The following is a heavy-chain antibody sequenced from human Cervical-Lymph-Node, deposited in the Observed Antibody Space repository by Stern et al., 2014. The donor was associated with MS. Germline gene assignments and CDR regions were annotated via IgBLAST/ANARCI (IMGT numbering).Heavy chain of an antibody. CDR2: IFSNDEK. CDR3: ARIRTDILRADP. CDR1: GFSLSNARMG. D-gene: IGHD2-21*01. V-gene: IGHV2-26*01. Sequence: QITLKEPGPVLVKPTETLTLTCTVSGFSLSNARMGVSWIRQPPGKALEWLAQIFSNDEKSYSTSLKSRLTISKDTSKSQVVLTMTNMDPVDTATYYCARIRTDILRADPWGQGTLVTVSS. J-gene: IGHJ5*02.